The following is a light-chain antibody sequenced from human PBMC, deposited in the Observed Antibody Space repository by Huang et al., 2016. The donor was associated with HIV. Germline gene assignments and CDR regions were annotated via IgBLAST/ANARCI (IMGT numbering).Light chain of an antibody. J-gene: IGKJ4*02. CDR3: QQYGSSPA. CDR2: GAS. V-gene: IGKV3-20*01. Sequence: EIVLTQSPGTRSLSPGERITLSCRDSQSVSSSYLAWYQQTPGQAPRLLIYGASSRATGIPDKFSGSVSGTDFTLTISRLEPEDFAVYYCQQYGSSPAFGGGTKVEIK. CDR1: QSVSSSY.